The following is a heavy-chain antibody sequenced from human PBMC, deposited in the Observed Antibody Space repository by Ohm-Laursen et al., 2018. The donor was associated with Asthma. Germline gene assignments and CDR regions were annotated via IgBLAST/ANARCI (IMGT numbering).Heavy chain of an antibody. CDR1: GGSISSYY. J-gene: IGHJ4*02. V-gene: IGHV4-59*01. CDR3: ARGPNWNFQFDY. D-gene: IGHD1-7*01. CDR2: IYYSGST. Sequence: GTLSLTCTVSGGSISSYYWSWIRQPPGKGLEWIGYIYYSGSTNYNPSLKSRVIISVDTSKNQFSLKLSSVTAADTAVYYCARGPNWNFQFDYWGQGTLVTVSS.